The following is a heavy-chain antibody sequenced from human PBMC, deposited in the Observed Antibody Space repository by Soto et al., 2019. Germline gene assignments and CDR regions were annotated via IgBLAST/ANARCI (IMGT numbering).Heavy chain of an antibody. CDR2: INHSGST. J-gene: IGHJ5*02. Sequence: SETLSLTCAVYGGSFSGYYWSWIRQPPGKGLEWIGEINHSGSTNYNPSLKSRVTISVDTSKNQFSLKLSSVTAADTAVYYCARGRWALGYCSSTSCYRSHWFDPWGQGTLVTVSS. CDR1: GGSFSGYY. CDR3: ARGRWALGYCSSTSCYRSHWFDP. D-gene: IGHD2-2*01. V-gene: IGHV4-34*01.